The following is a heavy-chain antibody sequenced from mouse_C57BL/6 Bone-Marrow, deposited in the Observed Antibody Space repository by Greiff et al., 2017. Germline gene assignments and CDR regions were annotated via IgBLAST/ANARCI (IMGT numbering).Heavy chain of an antibody. V-gene: IGHV1-55*01. D-gene: IGHD2-4*01. CDR3: ATYDYDGGGFDY. J-gene: IGHJ2*01. Sequence: QVQLQQPGAELVKPGASVKMSCKASGYTFTSYWITWVKQRPGQGLEWIGDIYPGSGSTNYNEKFKSKATLTVDTSSSTAYMQRSSLTSEDSAVYYCATYDYDGGGFDYWGQGTTLTVSS. CDR1: GYTFTSYW. CDR2: IYPGSGST.